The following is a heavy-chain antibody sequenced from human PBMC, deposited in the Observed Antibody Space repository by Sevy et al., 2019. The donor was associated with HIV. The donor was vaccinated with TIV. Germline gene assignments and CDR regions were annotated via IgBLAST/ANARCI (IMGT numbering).Heavy chain of an antibody. CDR1: GFTFSSYA. Sequence: GGSLRLSCAASGFTFSSYAMSWVRQAPGKGLEWVSAISGSGGSTYYADSVKGRFTISRDNSKNTLYLQMNSLRAEDTAVYYSAKDRGYYDSSGYSLDYWGQGTLVTVSS. CDR2: ISGSGGST. J-gene: IGHJ4*02. CDR3: AKDRGYYDSSGYSLDY. V-gene: IGHV3-23*01. D-gene: IGHD3-22*01.